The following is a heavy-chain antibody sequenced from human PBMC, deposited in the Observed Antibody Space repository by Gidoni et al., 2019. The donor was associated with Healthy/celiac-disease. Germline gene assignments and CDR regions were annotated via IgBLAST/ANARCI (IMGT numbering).Heavy chain of an antibody. CDR2: ISSSSSYI. Sequence: EVQLVESGGGLVQPGGSLTLSCSAPGFPFSSYSMNWVRQAPGKGLGWVSSISSSSSYIYYADSVKCRFTISRDNAKNSLYLQMNSLRAEDTAVYYCARDLGAVAGTSDYWGQGTLVTVSS. CDR3: ARDLGAVAGTSDY. J-gene: IGHJ4*02. D-gene: IGHD6-19*01. CDR1: GFPFSSYS. V-gene: IGHV3-21*01.